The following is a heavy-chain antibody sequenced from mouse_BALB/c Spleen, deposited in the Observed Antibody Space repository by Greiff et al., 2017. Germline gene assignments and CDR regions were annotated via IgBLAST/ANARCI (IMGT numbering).Heavy chain of an antibody. CDR2: ISSGGSYT. Sequence: EVQVVESGGGLVKPGGSLKLSCAASGFTFSSYAMSWVRQSPEKRLEWVAEISSGGSYTYYPDTVTGRFTISRDNAKNTLYLEMSSLRSEDTAMYYCARGVAMDRYFDVWGAGTTVTVSS. CDR3: ARGVAMDRYFDV. J-gene: IGHJ1*01. CDR1: GFTFSSYA. D-gene: IGHD1-1*02. V-gene: IGHV5-9-4*01.